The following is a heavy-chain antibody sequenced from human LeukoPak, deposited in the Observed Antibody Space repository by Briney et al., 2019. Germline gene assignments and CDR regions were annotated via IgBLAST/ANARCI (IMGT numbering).Heavy chain of an antibody. CDR1: GYSIRSGYY. J-gene: IGHJ4*02. Sequence: SETLSLTXAVSGYSIRSGYYWGWIRQPPGKGLEWIGSFYHSGSTYYNPSLKSRVTISVDTSKNQFSLKLSSVTAADTAVYYCAREHFDYWGQGTLVTVSS. CDR2: FYHSGST. CDR3: AREHFDY. V-gene: IGHV4-38-2*02.